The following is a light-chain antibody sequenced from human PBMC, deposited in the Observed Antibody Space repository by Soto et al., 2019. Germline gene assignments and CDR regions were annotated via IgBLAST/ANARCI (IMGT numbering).Light chain of an antibody. CDR3: QSYDISLSGSVV. CDR2: GNS. V-gene: IGLV1-40*01. J-gene: IGLJ2*01. Sequence: QSVLTQPPSVSGDPGQRVTISCTGSSSNIGAGYDVHWYQQLPGTAPKLLIYGNSNRPSGVPDRFSGSKSGTSASLAITGLQAEDEADYYCQSYDISLSGSVVFGGGTKLTVL. CDR1: SSNIGAGYD.